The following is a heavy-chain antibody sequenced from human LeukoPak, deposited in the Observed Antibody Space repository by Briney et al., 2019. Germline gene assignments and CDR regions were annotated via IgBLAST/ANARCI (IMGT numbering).Heavy chain of an antibody. Sequence: SETLSLTCTVSGGSVSSGSHYWSWIRQPPGRGLEWIGYIYYSGSTNYNPSLKSRVTISVDTSKNQFSLKLSSVAAADPAVYYCARSSTYYYDSSGYFDYWGQGTLVTVSS. CDR2: IYYSGST. CDR3: ARSSTYYYDSSGYFDY. J-gene: IGHJ4*02. CDR1: GGSVSSGSHY. D-gene: IGHD3-22*01. V-gene: IGHV4-61*01.